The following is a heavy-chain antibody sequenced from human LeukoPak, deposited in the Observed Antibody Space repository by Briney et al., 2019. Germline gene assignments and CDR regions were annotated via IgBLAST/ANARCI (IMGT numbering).Heavy chain of an antibody. J-gene: IGHJ4*02. CDR2: IYHSGST. V-gene: IGHV4-38-2*02. D-gene: IGHD6-19*01. CDR3: AGPYSSGLGY. Sequence: PSETLSLTCTVSGYSISSGYYWGWIRQPPGKGLEWIGSIYHSGSTYYNPSLKSRVTISVDTSKNQFSLKLSSVTAADTAVYYCAGPYSSGLGYWGQGTLVTVSS. CDR1: GYSISSGYY.